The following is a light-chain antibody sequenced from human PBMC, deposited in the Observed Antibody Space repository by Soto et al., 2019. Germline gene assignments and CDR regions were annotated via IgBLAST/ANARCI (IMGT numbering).Light chain of an antibody. V-gene: IGLV3-25*02. Sequence: SYELTQSTSVSLTPVQTARITCSGDALPTQYVYWYQQKPGQAPRLIIYKDKQRPSEIPERFSASSSGTLATLTISGIQAEDEADFYCQSADTSGTYYVFGTGTKVTVL. CDR2: KDK. J-gene: IGLJ1*01. CDR3: QSADTSGTYYV. CDR1: ALPTQY.